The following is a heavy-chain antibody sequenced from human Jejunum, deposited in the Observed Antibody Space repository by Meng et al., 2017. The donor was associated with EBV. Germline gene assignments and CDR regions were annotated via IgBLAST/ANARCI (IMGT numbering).Heavy chain of an antibody. CDR2: ISGYTGNT. D-gene: IGHD6-19*01. V-gene: IGHV1-18*01. Sequence: QVQLVQSGAAVKMPXASVKVYCKTSGYTFISYGSTWVRQAPGQGLEWMGWISGYTGNTDYAQKFQGRITMTTDTSTSTAYMERRNLQSDDTAIYYCARGPQQWLADSGGQGTLVTVSS. J-gene: IGHJ5*01. CDR3: ARGPQQWLADS. CDR1: GYTFISYG.